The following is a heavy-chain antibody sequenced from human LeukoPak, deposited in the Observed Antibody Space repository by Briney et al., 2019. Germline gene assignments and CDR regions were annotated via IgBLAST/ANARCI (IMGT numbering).Heavy chain of an antibody. D-gene: IGHD3-10*01. CDR2: IYIDSGDT. V-gene: IGHV1-2*02. Sequence: ASVTVSYKASGYFLIVYHVHWVRQAPGQGLDWMGRIYIDSGDTNYAQKFQGRVTMTRDTSITTAYLELSSLTSDDTAVYYCAGLGSTMEGRIDPWGQGTPVTVSS. CDR3: AGLGSTMEGRIDP. J-gene: IGHJ5*02. CDR1: GYFLIVYH.